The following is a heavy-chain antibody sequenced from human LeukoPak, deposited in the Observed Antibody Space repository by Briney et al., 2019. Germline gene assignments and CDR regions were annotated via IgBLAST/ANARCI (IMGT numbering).Heavy chain of an antibody. Sequence: PSETLSLTCAVSGGSIGGSSWSWLRQPPGKGLEWMGFTQTTGSTKYNPSLESRATMSVDTSKNQLSMNLISLTAADTAVYFCARHFVSKAYLEYWGQGILVSVSS. CDR1: GGSIGGSS. J-gene: IGHJ4*02. CDR2: TQTTGST. CDR3: ARHFVSKAYLEY. V-gene: IGHV4-4*08. D-gene: IGHD2-21*01.